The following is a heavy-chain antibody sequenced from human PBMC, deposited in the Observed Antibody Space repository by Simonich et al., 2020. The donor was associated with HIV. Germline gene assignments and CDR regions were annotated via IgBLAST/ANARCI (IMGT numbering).Heavy chain of an antibody. Sequence: EVQLVESGGGLVQPGGSLRLSCAASGFTFSSYWMHWVRQAPGKGLGWVSRINSDGSSTSYANSVKGRFTISRDNAKNSLYLQMNSLRAEDTAVYYCARDYQSSGWSYWYFDLWGRGTLVTVSS. CDR1: GFTFSSYW. J-gene: IGHJ2*01. D-gene: IGHD6-19*01. V-gene: IGHV3-74*01. CDR3: ARDYQSSGWSYWYFDL. CDR2: INSDGSST.